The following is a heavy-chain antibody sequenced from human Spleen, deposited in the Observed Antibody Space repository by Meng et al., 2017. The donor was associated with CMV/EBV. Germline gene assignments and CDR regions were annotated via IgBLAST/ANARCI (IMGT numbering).Heavy chain of an antibody. D-gene: IGHD5-12*01. CDR2: TYGDGTKA. J-gene: IGHJ5*02. Sequence: ETLSLTCAASGFTFDNYTMSWVRQAPGKGLEWVSLTYGDGTKAYYADSVKGRFSISRDNSRNTLYLQMNSLKAEDTAVYYCAKGQGHSDYDVGWFDPWGQGTLVTVSS. V-gene: IGHV3-23*03. CDR1: GFTFDNYT. CDR3: AKGQGHSDYDVGWFDP.